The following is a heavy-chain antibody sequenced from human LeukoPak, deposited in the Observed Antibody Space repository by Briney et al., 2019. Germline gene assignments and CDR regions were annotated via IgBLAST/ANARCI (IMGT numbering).Heavy chain of an antibody. D-gene: IGHD3-10*01. J-gene: IGHJ3*02. CDR1: GGSISSYY. CDR2: IYYSGST. Sequence: SETLSLTCTVSGGSISSYYWSWIRQPPGRGLEWIGYIYYSGSTNYNPSLKSRVTISVDTSKNQFSLKLSSVTAADTAVYYCARARYYYGSGSVELATALDAFDIWGQGTMVTVSS. CDR3: ARARYYYGSGSVELATALDAFDI. V-gene: IGHV4-59*12.